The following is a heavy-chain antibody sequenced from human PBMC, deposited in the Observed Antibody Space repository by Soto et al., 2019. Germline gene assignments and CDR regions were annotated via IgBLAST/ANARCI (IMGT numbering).Heavy chain of an antibody. V-gene: IGHV3-48*01. J-gene: IGHJ5*02. CDR2: ISSSSSTI. Sequence: EVQLVESGGGLVQPGGSLRLSCAASGFTFSSYSMNWVRQAPGKGLEWVSYISSSSSTIYYADSVKGRFTISRDNAKNSLYLQMNSLSAEDTAVYYCARERGYSGYDSGWFDPWGQGTLVTVSS. D-gene: IGHD5-12*01. CDR3: ARERGYSGYDSGWFDP. CDR1: GFTFSSYS.